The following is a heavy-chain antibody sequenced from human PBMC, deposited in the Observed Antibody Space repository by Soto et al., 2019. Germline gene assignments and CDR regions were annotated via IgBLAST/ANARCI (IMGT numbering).Heavy chain of an antibody. CDR3: AAVEVVDYVWGSYRYNWFDP. J-gene: IGHJ5*02. D-gene: IGHD3-16*02. Sequence: RASVKVSCKASGFTFTSSAVQWVRQARGQRLEWIGWIVVGSGNTNYAQKFQERVTITRDMSTSTAYMELSSLRSEDTAVYYCAAVEVVDYVWGSYRYNWFDPWGQGTLVTVSS. CDR1: GFTFTSSA. V-gene: IGHV1-58*01. CDR2: IVVGSGNT.